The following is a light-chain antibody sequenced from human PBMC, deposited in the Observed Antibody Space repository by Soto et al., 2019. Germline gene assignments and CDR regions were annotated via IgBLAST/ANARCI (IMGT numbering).Light chain of an antibody. J-gene: IGKJ3*01. CDR1: QSVSSNS. Sequence: EILLTQPPPTLLLSPKKSATLSCTLSQSVSSNSLAWHQQKPGQAPRRLMYAASSRASGIPGSFSGSGSGRDFTLTISRLEPEDFAVYYCQQHGSWWITFGPGTKVDIK. CDR2: AAS. V-gene: IGKV3-20*01. CDR3: QQHGSWWIT.